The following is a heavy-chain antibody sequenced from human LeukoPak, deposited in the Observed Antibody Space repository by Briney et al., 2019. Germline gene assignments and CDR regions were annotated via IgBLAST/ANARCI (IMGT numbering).Heavy chain of an antibody. CDR3: ARGEVTYSIAARLDY. D-gene: IGHD6-6*01. V-gene: IGHV6-1*01. CDR1: GDSVSSKSAA. J-gene: IGHJ4*02. Sequence: SQTLSLTCAISGDSVSSKSAAWTWIRQSPSRGLEWLGRTYYRSKWYNDYAVSVKSRITINSDTSKNQFSLQLNSVTPEDTAVYYCARGEVTYSIAARLDYWGQGTLVTVSS. CDR2: TYYRSKWYN.